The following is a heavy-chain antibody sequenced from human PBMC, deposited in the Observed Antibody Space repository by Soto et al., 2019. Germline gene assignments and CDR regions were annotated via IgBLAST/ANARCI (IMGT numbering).Heavy chain of an antibody. D-gene: IGHD2-15*01. CDR2: IIPIFGTA. CDR3: ARDRSGTIATFDN. J-gene: IGHJ3*02. CDR1: GGTFSSYA. Sequence: SVKVSCKASGGTFSSYAISWVRQAPGRGLEWMGGIIPIFGTANYAQNFQGRVTLTADKSTTTAYMELSSLRSEDTAVYYCARDRSGTIATFDNWAQETMVTLS. V-gene: IGHV1-69*06.